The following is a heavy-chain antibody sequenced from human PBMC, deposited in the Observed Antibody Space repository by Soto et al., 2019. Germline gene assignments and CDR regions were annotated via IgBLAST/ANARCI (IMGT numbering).Heavy chain of an antibody. D-gene: IGHD3-22*01. V-gene: IGHV3-7*03. CDR1: GFIFSTYW. CDR3: AKNGNGGYYDSSGNDAFDI. CDR2: INQDESEK. J-gene: IGHJ3*02. Sequence: GGSLRLSCAASGFIFSTYWMAWVRQAPGKGLEWVANINQDESEKHYVDSVKGRFTISRDNAKSSLYLQMNSLRAEDTAVYYCAKNGNGGYYDSSGNDAFDIWGQGTMVT.